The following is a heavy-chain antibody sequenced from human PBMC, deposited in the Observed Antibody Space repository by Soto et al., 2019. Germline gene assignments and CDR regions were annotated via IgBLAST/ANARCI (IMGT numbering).Heavy chain of an antibody. D-gene: IGHD2-15*01. J-gene: IGHJ6*02. V-gene: IGHV1-46*01. Sequence: ASVKVSCKASGYTFTSYSMHWVRQAPGQGLEWMGIINPSSGRTSYAKNFQGRVTMTSDTSKSIVYMEMSSLKSEDTAVYYCARDHNFGFILYAMDVWGQGTTVTVYS. CDR1: GYTFTSYS. CDR3: ARDHNFGFILYAMDV. CDR2: INPSSGRT.